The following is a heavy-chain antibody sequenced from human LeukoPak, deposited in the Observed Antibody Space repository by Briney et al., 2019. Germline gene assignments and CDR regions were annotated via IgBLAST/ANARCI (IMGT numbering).Heavy chain of an antibody. D-gene: IGHD4-17*01. CDR1: GGSISSDSYY. CDR3: ARGRFYGDYVDY. Sequence: SQTLSLTCTVSGGSISSDSYYWSWIRQPAGKGLEWIGRIYTSGSTNYNPSLKSRVTMSVDTSKNQFSLKLSSVTAADTAVYYCARGRFYGDYVDYWGQGTLVTVSS. J-gene: IGHJ4*02. V-gene: IGHV4-61*02. CDR2: IYTSGST.